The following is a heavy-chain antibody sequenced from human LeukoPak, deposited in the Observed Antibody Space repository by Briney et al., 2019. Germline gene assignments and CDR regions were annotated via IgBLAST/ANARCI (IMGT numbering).Heavy chain of an antibody. J-gene: IGHJ4*02. V-gene: IGHV3-15*01. D-gene: IGHD2/OR15-2a*01. Sequence: PGGSLRLSCAASGFPFTSASMTWVRQAPGKGLEWVGRIKSNTDGGTTDYAAPVKGRFTISRDDSKNTLYLQMDSLKTEDTAVYYCTTDVFYGTKDFWGQGTLVTVSS. CDR3: TTDVFYGTKDF. CDR2: IKSNTDGGTT. CDR1: GFPFTSAS.